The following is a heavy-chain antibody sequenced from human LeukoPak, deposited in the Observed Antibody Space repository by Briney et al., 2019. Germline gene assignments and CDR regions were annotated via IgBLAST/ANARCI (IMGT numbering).Heavy chain of an antibody. J-gene: IGHJ6*02. CDR1: GFSFSNYP. Sequence: GGSLRLSCAASGFSFSNYPMSWVRQAPGKGLEWVSSISGSGGSTNYADAVKGQFTISRDNSKNTVYLQMNSLRAEDTAVYYCARGAIFGVTPRGYGMDVWGQGTTVTVSS. D-gene: IGHD3-3*01. CDR3: ARGAIFGVTPRGYGMDV. CDR2: ISGSGGST. V-gene: IGHV3-23*01.